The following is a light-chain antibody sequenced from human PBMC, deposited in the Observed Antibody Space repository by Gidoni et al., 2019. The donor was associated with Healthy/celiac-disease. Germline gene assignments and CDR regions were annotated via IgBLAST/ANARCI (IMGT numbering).Light chain of an antibody. CDR1: QSVSSSY. J-gene: IGKJ1*01. Sequence: EIALTQSLGTLSLSPGERATPFCRASQSVSSSYLAWYQQKPHQAVRPLIYGASSRATGIPDGFSGSGSGTDFTLTLSRLGRGDFAVSYCQQYGSSHRTFGQGTRVKI. CDR3: QQYGSSHRT. V-gene: IGKV3-20*01. CDR2: GAS.